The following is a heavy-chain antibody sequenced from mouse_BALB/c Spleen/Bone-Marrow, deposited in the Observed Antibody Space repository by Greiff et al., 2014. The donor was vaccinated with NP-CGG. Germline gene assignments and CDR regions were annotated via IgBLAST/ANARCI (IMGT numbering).Heavy chain of an antibody. CDR3: TRSNGNWFAY. Sequence: VQLQQSGAELVKPGASVKLSCKASGYTFTSYYMYWVKQRPGQGLEWIGEINPSNGGTNFNEKFKSKATLTVDKSSSTAYMQLSSLTSEDSAVYYCTRSNGNWFAYWGQGLWSLSLQ. CDR1: GYTFTSYY. CDR2: INPSNGGT. J-gene: IGHJ3*01. V-gene: IGHV1S81*02. D-gene: IGHD2-1*01.